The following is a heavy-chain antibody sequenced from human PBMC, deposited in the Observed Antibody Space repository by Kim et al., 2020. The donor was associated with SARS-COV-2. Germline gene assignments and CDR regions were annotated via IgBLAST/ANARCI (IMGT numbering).Heavy chain of an antibody. J-gene: IGHJ4*02. CDR3: ARAPYYYDSSGYLGY. CDR2: IYYSGST. V-gene: IGHV4-31*03. CDR1: GGSISSGGYY. Sequence: SETLSLTCTVSGGSISSGGYYWSWIRQHPGKGLEWIGYIYYSGSTYYNPSLKSRVTISVDTSKNQFSLKLSSVTAADTAVYYCARAPYYYDSSGYLGYWGQGTLVTVSS. D-gene: IGHD3-22*01.